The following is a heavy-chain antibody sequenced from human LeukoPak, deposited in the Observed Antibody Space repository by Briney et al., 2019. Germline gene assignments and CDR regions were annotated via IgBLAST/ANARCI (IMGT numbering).Heavy chain of an antibody. V-gene: IGHV1-69*13. Sequence: SVKVSCKASGGTFSSYAISWVRQAPGQGLEWMGGIIPIFGTANYAQKFQGRVTITADESTSIAYMELSSLRSEDTAVYYCARAVTMVRGVRSTPYYYYYMDVWGKGTTVTISS. CDR3: ARAVTMVRGVRSTPYYYYYMDV. CDR2: IIPIFGTA. J-gene: IGHJ6*03. CDR1: GGTFSSYA. D-gene: IGHD3-10*01.